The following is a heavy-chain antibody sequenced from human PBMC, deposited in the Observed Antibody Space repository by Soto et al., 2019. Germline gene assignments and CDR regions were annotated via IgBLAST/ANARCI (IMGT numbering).Heavy chain of an antibody. J-gene: IGHJ4*02. CDR2: IYYSGST. CDR3: ARSSLLSIAAAGTEGFDY. D-gene: IGHD6-13*01. V-gene: IGHV4-59*01. CDR1: GGSISSYY. Sequence: SETLSLTCTVSGGSISSYYWIWIRQPPGKGLEWIGYIYYSGSTNYNPSLKSRVTISVDTSKNQFSLKLSSVTAADTAVYYCARSSLLSIAAAGTEGFDYWGQGTLVTVSS.